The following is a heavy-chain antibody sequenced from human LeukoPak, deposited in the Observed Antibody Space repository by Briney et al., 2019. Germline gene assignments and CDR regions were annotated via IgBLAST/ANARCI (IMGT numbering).Heavy chain of an antibody. V-gene: IGHV4-31*03. CDR1: GGSISSGGYY. Sequence: SETLSLTCTVSGGSISSGGYYWRWIRQHPGKGLEWIGYIYYSGSTYYNPSLKSRVTISVDTSKNQFSLKLSSVTAADTAVYYCARDGCSGGSCYIDYWGQGTLVTVSS. CDR2: IYYSGST. J-gene: IGHJ4*02. D-gene: IGHD2-15*01. CDR3: ARDGCSGGSCYIDY.